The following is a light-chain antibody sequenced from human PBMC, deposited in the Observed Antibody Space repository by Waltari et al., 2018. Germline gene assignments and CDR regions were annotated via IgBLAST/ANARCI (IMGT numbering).Light chain of an antibody. Sequence: DVVMTQTPDSLAVSRGGRATINCKSTKNLLWSYNFKNYSSWYQHKPGQPPKLLNYWASTRESGVPDRFSVSGSVTDFTLTINGLQAEDVAVYYCQQYYSTPPTFGQGTELKIK. CDR2: WAS. CDR1: KNLLWSYNFKNY. CDR3: QQYYSTPPT. V-gene: IGKV4-1*01. J-gene: IGKJ2*01.